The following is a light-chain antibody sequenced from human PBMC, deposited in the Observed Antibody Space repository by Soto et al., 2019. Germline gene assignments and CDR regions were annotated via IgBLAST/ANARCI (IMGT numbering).Light chain of an antibody. CDR3: SSYAGNNNFV. CDR1: SSDIGDYNF. V-gene: IGLV2-8*01. CDR2: EVK. J-gene: IGLJ1*01. Sequence: QSVLTQPPSVSGSPGQSVTVSCTGSSSDIGDYNFVSWYQQHPGKAPKLIIYEVKKRPSGVPDRFSASKSGNTASLTVSGLQAEDEADYYCSSYAGNNNFVFGSGTKVTVL.